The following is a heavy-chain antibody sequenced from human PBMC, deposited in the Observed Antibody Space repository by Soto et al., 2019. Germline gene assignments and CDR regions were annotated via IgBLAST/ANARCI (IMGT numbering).Heavy chain of an antibody. D-gene: IGHD6-13*01. CDR1: GFTFSSLA. CDR3: AKDSEYGSRGYWDY. V-gene: IGHV3-23*01. CDR2: LSGSDGST. Sequence: EVQLLESGGGLVQPGGSLRLACAASGFTFSSLAMSWVRQAPGKGLEWVSALSGSDGSTYYEDSVKGRFTISRDNSKNTLYLQMNSRIAEDTARYYCAKDSEYGSRGYWDYWGEGTLVTVSS. J-gene: IGHJ4*02.